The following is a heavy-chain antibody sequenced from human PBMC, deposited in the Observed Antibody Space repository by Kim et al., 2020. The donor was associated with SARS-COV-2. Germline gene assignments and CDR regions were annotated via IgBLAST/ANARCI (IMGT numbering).Heavy chain of an antibody. D-gene: IGHD2-2*01. Sequence: SETLSLTCAVYGGSFSGYYWSWIRQPPGKGLEWIGEINHSGGTNYNPSLKSRVTISVDTSKNQFSLKLSSVTAADTAVYYCARGAIVVPAARNWFDPWGQGTLVTVSS. V-gene: IGHV4-34*01. CDR2: INHSGGT. CDR3: ARGAIVVPAARNWFDP. CDR1: GGSFSGYY. J-gene: IGHJ5*02.